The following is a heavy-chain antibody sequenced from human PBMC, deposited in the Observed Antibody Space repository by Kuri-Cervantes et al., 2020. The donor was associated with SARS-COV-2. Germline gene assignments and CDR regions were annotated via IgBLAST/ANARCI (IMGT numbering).Heavy chain of an antibody. Sequence: ASVKVSCKASGYTFTGYYMHWVRQAPGQGLEWMGWIGTNNGNKVYAQKFQGRVTMTTDTSTNTASMELTSLRSDDTAVYYCARKGVVVPTPVDYYYAMDVRGRGTTVTVSS. D-gene: IGHD2-2*01. CDR1: GYTFTGYY. CDR3: ARKGVVVPTPVDYYYAMDV. CDR2: IGTNNGNK. V-gene: IGHV1-18*04. J-gene: IGHJ6*02.